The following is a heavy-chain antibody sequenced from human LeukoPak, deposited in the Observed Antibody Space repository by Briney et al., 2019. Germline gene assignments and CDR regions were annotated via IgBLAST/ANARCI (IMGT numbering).Heavy chain of an antibody. D-gene: IGHD3-10*01. Sequence: PGGSLRLSCTASGFIFSTYAFHWVGQAPGKGPAGMAFITYDGSNTYFADSVKGRFTLSRDNSKNALYLQMNSLRPADTAVYYCARPGGYAFDLWGQGTMVTVSS. J-gene: IGHJ3*01. CDR1: GFIFSTYA. CDR2: ITYDGSNT. V-gene: IGHV3-30*04. CDR3: ARPGGYAFDL.